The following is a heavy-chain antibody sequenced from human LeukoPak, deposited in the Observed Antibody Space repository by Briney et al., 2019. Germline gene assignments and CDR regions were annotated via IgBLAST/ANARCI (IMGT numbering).Heavy chain of an antibody. J-gene: IGHJ4*02. CDR3: AREGDYYDSSGYYFPAPYYFDY. CDR2: IIPILGIA. CDR1: GGTFSSYA. Sequence: SVEVSCKASGGTFSSYATSWVRQAPGQGLEWMGRIIPILGIANYAQKFQGRVTITADKSTSTAYMELSSLRSEDTAVYYCAREGDYYDSSGYYFPAPYYFDYWGQGTLVTVSS. V-gene: IGHV1-69*04. D-gene: IGHD3-22*01.